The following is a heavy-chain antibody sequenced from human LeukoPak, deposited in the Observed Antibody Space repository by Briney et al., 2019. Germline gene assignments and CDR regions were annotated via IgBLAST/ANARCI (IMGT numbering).Heavy chain of an antibody. CDR2: MNPNSGNT. D-gene: IGHD3-9*01. CDR3: ARGRGLRYFDWLLARNWFDP. Sequence: ASVKVSCKASGYTFTSYDINWVRQATGQGLEWMGWMNPNSGNTGYAQKFQGRVTMTRNTSISTAYMELSSLRSEDTAVYYCARGRGLRYFDWLLARNWFDPWGQGTLVTVSS. J-gene: IGHJ5*02. CDR1: GYTFTSYD. V-gene: IGHV1-8*02.